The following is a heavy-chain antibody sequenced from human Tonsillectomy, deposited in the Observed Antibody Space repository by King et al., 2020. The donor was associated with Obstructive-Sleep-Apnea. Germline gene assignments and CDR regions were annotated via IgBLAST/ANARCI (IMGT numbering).Heavy chain of an antibody. V-gene: IGHV3-23*04. Sequence: DVQLVESGGGLVQPGGSLRLSCAAAGFTFSSYAMSWVRQAPGKGLEWVSVISGSGGSTYYADSVKGRLTISRDNSKNTLYLQMNSLRAEDTAVYYCAKLLIVGATVYYFDYWGQGTLVTVSS. CDR1: GFTFSSYA. CDR2: ISGSGGST. D-gene: IGHD1-26*01. CDR3: AKLLIVGATVYYFDY. J-gene: IGHJ4*02.